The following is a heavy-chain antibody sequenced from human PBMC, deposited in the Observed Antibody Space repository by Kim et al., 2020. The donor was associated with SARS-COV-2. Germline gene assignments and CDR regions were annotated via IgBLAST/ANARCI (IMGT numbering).Heavy chain of an antibody. Sequence: GGSLRLSCAASGFTFSSYEMNWVRQAPGKGLEWVSYISSSGSTIYYADSVKGRFTISRDNAKNSLYLQMNSLRAEDTAVYYCARAVLKRYFDWLLSGAGDYGGQGTLVTVSS. CDR3: ARAVLKRYFDWLLSGAGDY. CDR2: ISSSGSTI. V-gene: IGHV3-48*03. D-gene: IGHD3-9*01. J-gene: IGHJ4*02. CDR1: GFTFSSYE.